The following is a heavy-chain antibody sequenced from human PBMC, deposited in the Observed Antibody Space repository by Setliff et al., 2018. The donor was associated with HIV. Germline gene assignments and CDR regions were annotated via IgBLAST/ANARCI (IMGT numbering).Heavy chain of an antibody. CDR1: GGTFSNYA. Sequence: SVKVSCKASGGTFSNYAISRVRQAPGQGLEWMGRIIPLFGTTNYAQKFQGRVTIIADKSTSTAYMEVSSLRSEDTAVYYCARASLGDSGSYYYSYWGQGTLVTVPQ. CDR3: ARASLGDSGSYYYSY. J-gene: IGHJ4*02. D-gene: IGHD3-22*01. CDR2: IIPLFGTT. V-gene: IGHV1-69*06.